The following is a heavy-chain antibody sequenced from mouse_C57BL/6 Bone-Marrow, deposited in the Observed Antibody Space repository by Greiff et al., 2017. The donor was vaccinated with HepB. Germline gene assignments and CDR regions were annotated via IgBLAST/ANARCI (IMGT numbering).Heavy chain of an antibody. CDR1: GYTFTSYT. CDR2: INPSSGYT. V-gene: IGHV1-4*01. CDR3: ARSDYYGSGWYFDV. Sequence: QVHVKQSGAELARPGASVKLSCKASGYTFTSYTMHWVKQRPGQGLEWIGYINPSSGYTKYNQKFKDKATLTADKSASTAYMQLSSLTSEDSAVYYCARSDYYGSGWYFDVWGTGTTVTVSS. J-gene: IGHJ1*03. D-gene: IGHD1-1*01.